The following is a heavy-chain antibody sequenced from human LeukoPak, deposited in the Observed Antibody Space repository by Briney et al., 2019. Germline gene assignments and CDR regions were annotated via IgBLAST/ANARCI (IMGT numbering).Heavy chain of an antibody. CDR1: GGSMNNYF. Sequence: SETPSLTCTVSGGSMNNYFWSWIRQPAGKGLEWIGRVYTTGSTNYNPSLKRRVTMSVDTAQKTFSLELSSVTAADTAVYFCARDRPYYTIATLFDYWGQGTLVTVSS. D-gene: IGHD3-3*01. V-gene: IGHV4-4*07. J-gene: IGHJ4*02. CDR2: VYTTGST. CDR3: ARDRPYYTIATLFDY.